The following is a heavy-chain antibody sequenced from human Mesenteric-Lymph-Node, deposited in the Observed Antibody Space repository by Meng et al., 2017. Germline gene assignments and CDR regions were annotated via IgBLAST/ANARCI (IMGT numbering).Heavy chain of an antibody. Sequence: SETLFLTCTVSGGSISSSSYYWSWIRQPAGKGLEWIGRIYTSGSTNYNPSLKSRVTMSVDTSKNQFSLKLSSVTAADTAVYYCARDRLSSSWFLGTYFDYWGQGTLVTVSS. J-gene: IGHJ4*02. D-gene: IGHD6-13*01. CDR1: GGSISSSSYY. V-gene: IGHV4-61*02. CDR3: ARDRLSSSWFLGTYFDY. CDR2: IYTSGST.